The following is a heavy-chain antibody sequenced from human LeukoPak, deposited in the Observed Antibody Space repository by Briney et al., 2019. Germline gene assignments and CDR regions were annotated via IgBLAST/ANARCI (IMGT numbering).Heavy chain of an antibody. CDR2: IYTSGST. Sequence: SETLSLTCTVSGGSISSSSYYWGWIRQPPGKGLEWIGRIYTSGSTNYNPSLKSRVTMSVDTSKNQFSLKLSSMTAADTAVYYCARVGFGEFRYYFDYWGQGTLVTVSS. CDR3: ARVGFGEFRYYFDY. J-gene: IGHJ4*02. V-gene: IGHV4-39*07. D-gene: IGHD3-10*01. CDR1: GGSISSSSYY.